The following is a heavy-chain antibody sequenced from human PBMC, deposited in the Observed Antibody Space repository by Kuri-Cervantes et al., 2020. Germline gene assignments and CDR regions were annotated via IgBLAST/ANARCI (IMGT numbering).Heavy chain of an antibody. Sequence: LSLTCAASGFTFSSYGMHWVRQAPGKGLEWVAVIWYDGSNKYYADSVKGRFTISRDNAKNSLYLQMNNLRGKDTAVYYCARYGYGYARPFDYWGQGFLVTVSS. CDR3: ARYGYGYARPFDY. V-gene: IGHV3-33*01. D-gene: IGHD2-2*01. J-gene: IGHJ4*02. CDR1: GFTFSSYG. CDR2: IWYDGSNK.